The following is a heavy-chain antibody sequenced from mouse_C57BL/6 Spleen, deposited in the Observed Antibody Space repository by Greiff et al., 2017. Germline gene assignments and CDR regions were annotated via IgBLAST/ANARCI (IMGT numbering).Heavy chain of an antibody. D-gene: IGHD3-2*02. J-gene: IGHJ4*01. CDR3: ARAADSGAMDY. V-gene: IGHV1-7*01. CDR1: GYTFTSYW. Sequence: QVTLKESGAELAKPGASVKLSCKASGYTFTSYWMHWVKQRPGQGLEWIGYINPSSGYTKYNQKFKDKDTLTADKSSSTAYMQLSSLTYEDSAVYYCARAADSGAMDYWGQGTSVTVSS. CDR2: INPSSGYT.